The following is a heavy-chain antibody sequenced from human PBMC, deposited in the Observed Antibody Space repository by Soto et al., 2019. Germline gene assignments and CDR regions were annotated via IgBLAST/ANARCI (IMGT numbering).Heavy chain of an antibody. CDR2: IYYSGST. D-gene: IGHD3-3*01. V-gene: IGHV4-39*02. CDR1: GGSISSSSYY. CDR3: AREGQTVTIFGVVTYGPDY. Sequence: SETLSLTCTVSGGSISSSSYYRGWIRQPPGKGLEWIGSIYYSGSTYYNPSLKSRVTISVDTSKNQFSLKLSSVTAADTAVYYCAREGQTVTIFGVVTYGPDYWGQGTLVTVSS. J-gene: IGHJ4*02.